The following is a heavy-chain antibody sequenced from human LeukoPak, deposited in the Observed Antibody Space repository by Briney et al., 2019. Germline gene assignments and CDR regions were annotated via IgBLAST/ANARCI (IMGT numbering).Heavy chain of an antibody. J-gene: IGHJ5*02. CDR1: GGTFSTYA. D-gene: IGHD4-17*01. CDR2: IIPMFGTA. CDR3: VRGRWVNTVTDWFDP. Sequence: SVKVSCKASGGTFSTYAISWVRQAPGQGLEWRGGIIPMFGTADYAQKFQGRVTITADESTSTVYMELSSLRSEDTAVYYCVRGRWVNTVTDWFDPWGQGSLVTVSS. V-gene: IGHV1-69*13.